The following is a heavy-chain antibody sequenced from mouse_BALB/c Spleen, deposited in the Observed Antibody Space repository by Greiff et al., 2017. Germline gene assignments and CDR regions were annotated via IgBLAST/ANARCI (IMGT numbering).Heavy chain of an antibody. V-gene: IGHV5-17*02. CDR2: ISRGSSTI. Sequence: EVMLVESGGGLVQPGGSRKLSCAASGFTFSSFGMHWVRQAPEKWLEWVAYISRGSSTIYYADTVKGRFTISRDNPKNTLFLQMTSLRSEDTAMYYCARKAMDYWGQGTSVTVSS. CDR3: ARKAMDY. CDR1: GFTFSSFG. J-gene: IGHJ4*01.